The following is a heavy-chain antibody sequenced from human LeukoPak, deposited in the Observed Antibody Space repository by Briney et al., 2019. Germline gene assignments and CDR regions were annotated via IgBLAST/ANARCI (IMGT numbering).Heavy chain of an antibody. V-gene: IGHV3-21*01. CDR3: ARSLMAGSSTSCYDY. Sequence: GGSLRLSCAASGFTFSSYSMNWVRQAPGKGLEWVSSISSSSSYIYYVDSVKGRFTISRDNAKNSLYLQMNSLRAEDTAVYYCARSLMAGSSTSCYDYWGQGTLVTVSS. D-gene: IGHD2-2*01. CDR1: GFTFSSYS. CDR2: ISSSSSYI. J-gene: IGHJ4*02.